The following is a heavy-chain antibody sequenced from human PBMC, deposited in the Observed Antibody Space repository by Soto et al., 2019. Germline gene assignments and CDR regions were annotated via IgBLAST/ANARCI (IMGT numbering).Heavy chain of an antibody. CDR1: GYTFPDYY. D-gene: IGHD3-3*01. J-gene: IGHJ4*02. CDR3: AKGFFGVVITTQVAVFDY. Sequence: ASVKVSCKASGYTFPDYYMHWVRQAPGQGLEWMGWINPNSGGTNYAQKFQGRVTMTRDTSISTAYMELSRLTSDDTAVYYCAKGFFGVVITTQVAVFDYWGQGTLVTVSS. V-gene: IGHV1-2*02. CDR2: INPNSGGT.